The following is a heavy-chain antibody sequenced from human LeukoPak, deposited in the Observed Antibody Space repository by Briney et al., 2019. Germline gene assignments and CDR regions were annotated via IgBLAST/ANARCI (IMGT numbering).Heavy chain of an antibody. V-gene: IGHV1-69*02. D-gene: IGHD2-2*01. CDR3: ARSQRDIVVVPAAIDYYYYYMDV. CDR2: IIPILGIA. J-gene: IGHJ6*03. CDR1: GGTFSSYT. Sequence: SVKVSCKASGGTFSSYTISWVRQAPGQGLEWMGRIIPILGIANYAQKFQGRVTITADKSTSTAYMELSSLRSEDTAVYYCARSQRDIVVVPAAIDYYYYYMDVWGKGTTVTVSS.